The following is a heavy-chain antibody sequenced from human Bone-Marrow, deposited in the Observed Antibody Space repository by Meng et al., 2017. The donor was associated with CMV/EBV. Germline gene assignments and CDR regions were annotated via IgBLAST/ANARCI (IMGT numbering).Heavy chain of an antibody. CDR2: MNPNSGNT. J-gene: IGHJ4*02. CDR1: GYTFTGYY. Sequence: ASVKVSCKASGYTFTGYYMHWVRQAPGQGLEWMGWMNPNSGNTGYAQKFQGRIAMNRNTSISTAYMELSSLRSEDTAVYYCARGKVLDRGSYTFDYWGQGTLVTVSS. D-gene: IGHD1-26*01. V-gene: IGHV1-8*02. CDR3: ARGKVLDRGSYTFDY.